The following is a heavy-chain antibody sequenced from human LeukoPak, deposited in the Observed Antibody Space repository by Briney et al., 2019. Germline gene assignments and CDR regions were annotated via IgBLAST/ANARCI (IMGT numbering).Heavy chain of an antibody. CDR3: ARDPLVRGVSHYFDY. CDR1: GGTFSSYA. D-gene: IGHD3-10*01. J-gene: IGHJ4*02. CDR2: IIPIFGTA. Sequence: SVKVSCKASGGTFSSYAISWVRQAPGQGLEWMGRIIPIFGTANYAQKFQGRVTITTDESTSTAYMELSSLRSEDTAMYYCARDPLVRGVSHYFDYWGQGTLVTVSS. V-gene: IGHV1-69*05.